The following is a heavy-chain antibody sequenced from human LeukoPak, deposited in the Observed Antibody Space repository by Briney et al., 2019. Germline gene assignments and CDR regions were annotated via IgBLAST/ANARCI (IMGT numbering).Heavy chain of an antibody. CDR1: GFTFSSYA. V-gene: IGHV3-23*01. CDR3: AKVLHRYCSGGSCYSLDY. Sequence: PGASLRLSRAASGFTFSSYAMSWVRQAPGKGLEWVSAISGSGGSTYYADSVKGRFTISRDNSKNTLYLQMNSLRAEDTAVYYCAKVLHRYCSGGSCYSLDYWGQGTLVTVSS. D-gene: IGHD2-15*01. CDR2: ISGSGGST. J-gene: IGHJ4*02.